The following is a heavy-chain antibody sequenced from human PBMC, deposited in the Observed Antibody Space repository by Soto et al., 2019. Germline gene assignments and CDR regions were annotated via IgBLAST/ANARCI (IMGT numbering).Heavy chain of an antibody. CDR2: ISYGGNT. V-gene: IGHV4-39*01. CDR1: DCSISSTSYY. CDR3: ARHRRETGTYAQPLVP. Sequence: PXETLSLTCTVSDCSISSTSYYWAWVRQPPEKGLEWIGAISYGGNTYHNPSLRGRFTMFVDTSKSQFSLDLTSVTAADTALYYCARHRRETGTYAQPLVPWGQGTLVTVSS. D-gene: IGHD1-1*01. J-gene: IGHJ5*02.